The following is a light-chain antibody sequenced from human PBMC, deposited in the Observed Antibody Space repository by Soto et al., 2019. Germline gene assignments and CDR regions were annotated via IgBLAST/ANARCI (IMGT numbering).Light chain of an antibody. J-gene: IGLJ1*01. CDR1: STDIGAYNY. V-gene: IGLV2-14*01. Sequence: QSALTQPASVSGSPGQSITTSCTGTSTDIGAYNYVSWYQQHPGKAPKLLIYEVTNRPSGVSNRFSGSKSGNTASLTISGLQAEDEANYYCNSYTTLSNRVFGTGTKATVL. CDR2: EVT. CDR3: NSYTTLSNRV.